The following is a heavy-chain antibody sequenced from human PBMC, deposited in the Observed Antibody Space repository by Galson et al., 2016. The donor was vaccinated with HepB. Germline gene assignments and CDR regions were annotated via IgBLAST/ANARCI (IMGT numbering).Heavy chain of an antibody. CDR3: ARGDIVGAIFDY. D-gene: IGHD1-26*01. CDR1: GFTFSSYA. CDR2: ISSSSSYI. Sequence: SLRLSCATSGFTFSSYAMSWVRLAPGKGLEWVSSISSSSSYIYYADSVKGRFTISRDNAKNSLYLQMNSLRAEDTAVYYCARGDIVGAIFDYWGQGTLVTVSS. J-gene: IGHJ4*02. V-gene: IGHV3-21*01.